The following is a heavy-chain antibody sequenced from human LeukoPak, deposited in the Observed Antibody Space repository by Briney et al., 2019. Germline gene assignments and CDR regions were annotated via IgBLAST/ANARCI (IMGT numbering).Heavy chain of an antibody. CDR1: GFYFRDHW. CDR3: ARVSGTFGELY. J-gene: IGHJ4*02. Sequence: GGSLRLSCAASGFYFRDHWMDWVRQAPGKGLEWVSSISTSSSYIYYADSVKGRFTISRDNAKNSLYLQMNSLRAEDTAVYYCARVSGTFGELYWGQGTLVTVSS. CDR2: ISTSSSYI. V-gene: IGHV3-21*01. D-gene: IGHD3-10*01.